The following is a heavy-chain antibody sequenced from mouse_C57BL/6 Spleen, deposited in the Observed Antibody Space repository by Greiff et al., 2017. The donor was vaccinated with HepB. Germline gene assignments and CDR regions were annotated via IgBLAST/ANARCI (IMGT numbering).Heavy chain of an antibody. CDR3: ARHYYGGSDPFAY. V-gene: IGHV5-6*01. Sequence: EVMLVESGGDLVKPGGSLKLSCAASGFTFSSYGMSWVRQTPDKRLEWVATISSGGSYTYYPDSVKGRFTISRDNAKSTLYLQMSSLKSEDTAMYYCARHYYGGSDPFAYWVQGTLVTVSA. D-gene: IGHD1-1*01. J-gene: IGHJ3*01. CDR2: ISSGGSYT. CDR1: GFTFSSYG.